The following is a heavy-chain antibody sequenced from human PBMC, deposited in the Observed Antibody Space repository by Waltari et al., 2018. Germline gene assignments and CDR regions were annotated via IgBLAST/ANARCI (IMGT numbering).Heavy chain of an antibody. J-gene: IGHJ6*03. Sequence: QVQLQQGGAGLLKPSETLSLTCAVYGGSFSDYYWNWIRQPPGKGLEWIGEINHTGSTNYNPSLKSRVTISVDTSKNQFSLKLTSVTAADTAVYYCARRYSTYSYYYNIDVWGKGTTVTVSS. V-gene: IGHV4-34*02. CDR1: GGSFSDYY. D-gene: IGHD4-4*01. CDR3: ARRYSTYSYYYNIDV. CDR2: INHTGST.